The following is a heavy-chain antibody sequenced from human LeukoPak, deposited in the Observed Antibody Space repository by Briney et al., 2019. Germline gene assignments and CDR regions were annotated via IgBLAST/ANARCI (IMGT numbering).Heavy chain of an antibody. Sequence: ASVTVSCKASGYTFTGYYMHWVRQAPGQGLEWMGWISAYNGNTNYAQKLQGRVTMTTDTSTSTAYMELRSLRSDDTAVYYCARDPGLRYFDWLSQTPYYFDYWGQGTLVTVSS. D-gene: IGHD3-9*01. J-gene: IGHJ4*02. CDR1: GYTFTGYY. CDR3: ARDPGLRYFDWLSQTPYYFDY. V-gene: IGHV1-18*04. CDR2: ISAYNGNT.